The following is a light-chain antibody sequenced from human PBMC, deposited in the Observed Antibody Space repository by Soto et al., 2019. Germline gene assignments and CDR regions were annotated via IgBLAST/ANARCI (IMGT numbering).Light chain of an antibody. CDR1: SSDVGGYNY. J-gene: IGLJ2*01. CDR3: SSYTSSSTLV. V-gene: IGLV2-14*01. CDR2: DVS. Sequence: QSALTQPASVSGSPGQSITISCTGTSSDVGGYNYVSWYQQHPGKAPKHMIYDVSNRPSGVSNRFSGSKSGNTASLTISGLQAEDEDDYYCSSYTSSSTLVFGGGTKLTVL.